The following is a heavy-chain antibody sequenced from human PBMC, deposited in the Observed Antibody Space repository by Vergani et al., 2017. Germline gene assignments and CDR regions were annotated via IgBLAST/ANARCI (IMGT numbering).Heavy chain of an antibody. Sequence: EVQLLESGGGLVQPGGSLRLSCAASGFTFSSYAMSWVRQAPGKGLEWVSAISGSGGSTYYADSVKGRFTICRDNSKNTLYLQMNSLRAEDTAVYYCAKDRSSDILTGYYNYWGQGTLVTVSS. D-gene: IGHD3-9*01. CDR2: ISGSGGST. CDR1: GFTFSSYA. J-gene: IGHJ4*02. CDR3: AKDRSSDILTGYYNY. V-gene: IGHV3-23*01.